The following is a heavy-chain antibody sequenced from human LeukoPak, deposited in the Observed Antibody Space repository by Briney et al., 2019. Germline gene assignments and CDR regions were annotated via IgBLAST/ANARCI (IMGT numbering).Heavy chain of an antibody. V-gene: IGHV4-34*01. J-gene: IGHJ5*02. Sequence: PSETLSLTCAVYGGSFSGYYWSWIRQPPGKGLEWIGEINHSGSTNYNPSLKSRVTMSVDTSKNQFSLKLSSVTAADTAVYYCARVWHYYDSSGERWFDPWGQGTLVTVSS. CDR3: ARVWHYYDSSGERWFDP. D-gene: IGHD3-22*01. CDR2: INHSGST. CDR1: GGSFSGYY.